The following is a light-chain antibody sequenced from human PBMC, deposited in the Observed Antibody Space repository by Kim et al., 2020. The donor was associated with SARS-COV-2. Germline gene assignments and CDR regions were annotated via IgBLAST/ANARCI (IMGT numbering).Light chain of an antibody. CDR2: LDS. CDR1: QSLLHSNGHNY. Sequence: DIVMTQSPLSLPVTPGEPASISCRSSQSLLHSNGHNYLSWYLQKPGQSPQLLIYLDSKRASGVPDRFSGSASGTDFTLKISRVEAEDVGVYYCMQTLQTPYTLGQGTELEI. J-gene: IGKJ2*01. V-gene: IGKV2-28*01. CDR3: MQTLQTPYT.